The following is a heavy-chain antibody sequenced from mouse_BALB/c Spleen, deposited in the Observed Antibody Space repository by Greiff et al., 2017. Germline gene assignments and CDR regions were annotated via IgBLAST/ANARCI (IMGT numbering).Heavy chain of an antibody. J-gene: IGHJ4*01. D-gene: IGHD1-1*01. CDR1: GFTFSSYT. CDR2: ISSGSSTI. V-gene: IGHV5-17*02. CDR3: ARGTLYGSSYGPYAMDY. Sequence: EGQLVESGGGLVQPGGSLKLSCAASGFTFSSYTMSWVRQTPEKGLEWVAYISSGSSTIYYADTVKGRFTISRDNPKNTLFLQMTSLRSEDTAMYYCARGTLYGSSYGPYAMDYWGQGTSVTVSS.